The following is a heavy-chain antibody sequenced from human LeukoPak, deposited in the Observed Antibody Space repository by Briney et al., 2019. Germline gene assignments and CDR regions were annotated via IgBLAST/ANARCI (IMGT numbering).Heavy chain of an antibody. CDR1: GFTFSNYW. Sequence: PGGSPRLSCVASGFTFSNYWMSWVRQAPGKGLEWVANIKQDGSERYYVDSVEGRFTISRDNAKNSLYLQMNSLRAEDTAVYYCARARGAFDIWGQGTMVTVSS. CDR2: IKQDGSER. D-gene: IGHD3-10*01. J-gene: IGHJ3*02. CDR3: ARARGAFDI. V-gene: IGHV3-7*01.